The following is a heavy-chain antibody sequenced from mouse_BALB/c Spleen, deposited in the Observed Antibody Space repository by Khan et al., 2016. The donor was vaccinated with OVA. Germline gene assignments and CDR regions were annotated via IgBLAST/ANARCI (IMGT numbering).Heavy chain of an antibody. CDR1: GYSFTSYY. D-gene: IGHD2-2*01. Sequence: VQLQQSGPELMKPGASVKISCKASGYSFTSYYIHWIMQSHGKSLEWIGYIDPFSGGITYNQNFKGKATLTVDKSSSTAYIYFSNLTSEDSAVYYGTRHGYVAWFTYWGQGTLVTVSA. CDR2: IDPFSGGI. CDR3: TRHGYVAWFTY. V-gene: IGHV1S135*01. J-gene: IGHJ3*01.